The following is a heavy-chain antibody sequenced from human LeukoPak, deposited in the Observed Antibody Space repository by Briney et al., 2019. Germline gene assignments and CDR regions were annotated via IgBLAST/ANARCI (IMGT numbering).Heavy chain of an antibody. CDR3: ASLEAPAALSAYNWFDP. D-gene: IGHD2-2*01. CDR1: GGSISSYY. J-gene: IGHJ5*02. CDR2: IYYSGST. Sequence: SETLSLTCTVSGGSISSYYWSWIRQPPGKGLEWIGYIYYSGSTNYNPSLESRVTISVDTSKNQFSLKLSSVTAADTAVYYCASLEAPAALSAYNWFDPWGQGTLVTVSS. V-gene: IGHV4-59*01.